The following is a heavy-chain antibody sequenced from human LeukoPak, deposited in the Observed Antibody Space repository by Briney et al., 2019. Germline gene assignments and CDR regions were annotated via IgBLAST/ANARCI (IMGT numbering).Heavy chain of an antibody. V-gene: IGHV3-30*01. CDR3: ARAPAPHFDL. J-gene: IGHJ2*01. CDR1: GFTFSSYA. Sequence: GRSLRLSCAASGFTFSSYAMHWVRQAPGKGLEWVAVISYDGSNKYYADFVKGRFTISRGNSKNTLYLQMNSLRAEDTAVYYCARAPAPHFDLWGRGTLVTVSS. CDR2: ISYDGSNK.